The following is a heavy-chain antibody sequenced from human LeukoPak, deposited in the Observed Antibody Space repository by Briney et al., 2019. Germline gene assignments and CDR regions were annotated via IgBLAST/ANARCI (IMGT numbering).Heavy chain of an antibody. CDR1: GYTFTRYD. CDR2: MNPNSGNT. D-gene: IGHD3-16*01. V-gene: IGHV1-8*01. CDR3: ARSVWGIDYYFDY. J-gene: IGHJ4*02. Sequence: ASVRVSCKASGYTFTRYDINWGGQAAGQGLEWLGWMNPNSGNTGYAQKFQGRVTMTRNTSISTAYMGLSSLRSEDTAVYYCARSVWGIDYYFDYWGQGTLVNVSS.